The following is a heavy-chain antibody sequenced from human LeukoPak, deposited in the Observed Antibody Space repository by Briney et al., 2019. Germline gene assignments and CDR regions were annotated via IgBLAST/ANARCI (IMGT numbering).Heavy chain of an antibody. CDR3: ARFRVTGDNYYGLDV. V-gene: IGHV1-69*02. CDR2: IIPLLGRA. CDR1: GDTFSTYS. J-gene: IGHJ6*02. Sequence: SVKVSCLAAGDTFSTYSISWVRQAPGQGPEWMGRIIPLLGRAKYAQKFQDRVTISADKSTTTVYMELSSLTPADTAVYYCARFRVTGDNYYGLDVWGQGTSVTVSS. D-gene: IGHD3-16*01.